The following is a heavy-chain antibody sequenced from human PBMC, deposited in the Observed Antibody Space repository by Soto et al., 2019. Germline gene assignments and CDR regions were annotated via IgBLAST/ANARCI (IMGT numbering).Heavy chain of an antibody. J-gene: IGHJ3*02. CDR3: ARGVYAFDI. CDR2: IKQDGSEK. CDR1: GFTFSTYW. Sequence: GGTLRLSCAASGFTFSTYWMSWVRQAPGKGLEWVANIKQDGSEKYYVDGRFTISRDNAKNSLYLQMNSLRAEDTAVYYCARGVYAFDIWGQGTLVTVSS. V-gene: IGHV3-7*05.